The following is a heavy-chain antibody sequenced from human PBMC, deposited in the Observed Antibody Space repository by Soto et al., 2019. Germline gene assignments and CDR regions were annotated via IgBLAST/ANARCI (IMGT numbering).Heavy chain of an antibody. V-gene: IGHV4-31*03. Sequence: SETLSLTCTVSGVSISSGGYYWNWIRQHPGKGLEWIGYIYHSGSTYYNPSLKSRVIISIDTSKNQFSLNLTSVTAADTAVYYCARDARFLEWLDVHDYWGQGTLVTVSS. CDR3: ARDARFLEWLDVHDY. CDR2: IYHSGST. D-gene: IGHD3-3*01. J-gene: IGHJ4*02. CDR1: GVSISSGGYY.